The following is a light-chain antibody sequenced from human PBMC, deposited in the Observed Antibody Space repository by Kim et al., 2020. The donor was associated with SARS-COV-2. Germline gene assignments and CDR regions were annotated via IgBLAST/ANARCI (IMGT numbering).Light chain of an antibody. CDR1: QSVDSSY. V-gene: IGKV3-20*01. CDR2: GAS. CDR3: QQYGSSPWT. J-gene: IGKJ1*01. Sequence: SPGQRATLSCRASQSVDSSYSAWFQQKPGQAPRLLVYGASNRATGIPDRFSGSGSGTDFTLTISRLEPEDFAVYYCQQYGSSPWTFGQGTKVDIK.